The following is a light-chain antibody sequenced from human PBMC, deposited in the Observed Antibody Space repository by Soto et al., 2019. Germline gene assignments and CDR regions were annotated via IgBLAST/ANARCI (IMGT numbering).Light chain of an antibody. CDR2: AAS. CDR1: QSISSS. Sequence: DIQMTQSPSSLSASVGDRVTITCRASQSISSSLNWYQQKPGKAPKLLMFAASSLQSGVPLRFSGTGSGTDFTLSISSLQPEDFATYFCQQSYGAPTFGQGTEVDIK. J-gene: IGKJ1*01. CDR3: QQSYGAPT. V-gene: IGKV1-39*01.